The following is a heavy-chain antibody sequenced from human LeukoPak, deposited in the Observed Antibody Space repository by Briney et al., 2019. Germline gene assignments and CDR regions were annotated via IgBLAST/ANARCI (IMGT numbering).Heavy chain of an antibody. J-gene: IGHJ4*02. Sequence: PGGSLRLSCAAAGFTFSIYAMSWVRQAPGKGLEWVSGISSSGGDKPYADSVKGRFTISRDNSKNMLYLQMNSLRAEDTAIYYCAKKNSGLHPLDYWGQGTLVTVSS. D-gene: IGHD4-23*01. CDR3: AKKNSGLHPLDY. CDR1: GFTFSIYA. CDR2: ISSSGGDK. V-gene: IGHV3-23*01.